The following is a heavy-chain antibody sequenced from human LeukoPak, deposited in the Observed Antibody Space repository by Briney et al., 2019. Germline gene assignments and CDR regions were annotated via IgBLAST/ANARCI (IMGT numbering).Heavy chain of an antibody. D-gene: IGHD5-12*01. CDR1: GFTFSSYS. CDR3: ARVVSGYQQNAFDI. Sequence: PGGSLRLSCAGSGFTFSSYSMNWVRQAPGKGLEWVSYISSRSTTIYYADSVKGRFTISRDNAKNSLYLQMSSLRTEDTAVYYCARVVSGYQQNAFDIWGQGTMVTVSS. J-gene: IGHJ3*02. CDR2: ISSRSTTI. V-gene: IGHV3-48*01.